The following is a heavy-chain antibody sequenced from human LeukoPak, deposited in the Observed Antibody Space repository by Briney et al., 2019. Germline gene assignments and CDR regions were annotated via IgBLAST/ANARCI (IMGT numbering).Heavy chain of an antibody. V-gene: IGHV3-48*03. Sequence: GGSLRLSCAASGFTFSSYEMNWVRQAPGKGLEWVSCISSSGSTIYYADSVKGRFTISRDNAKNSLYLQMNSLRAEDTAVYYCAELGITMIGGVWGKGTTVTVSS. CDR2: ISSSGSTI. D-gene: IGHD3-10*02. J-gene: IGHJ6*04. CDR1: GFTFSSYE. CDR3: AELGITMIGGV.